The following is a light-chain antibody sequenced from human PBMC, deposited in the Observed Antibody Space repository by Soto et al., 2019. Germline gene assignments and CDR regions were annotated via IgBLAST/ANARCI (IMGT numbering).Light chain of an antibody. CDR1: SGRSTYN. CDR3: ETWDSNTHV. CDR2: IEDSGSY. J-gene: IGLJ1*01. V-gene: IGLV4-60*02. Sequence: QLVLTQSSSASASLGSSVKLTCTLSSGRSTYNIAWHQQQPGKAPRYLMKIEDSGSYNKGSGVPDRFSGSSSGADRYLTISNLHFEDEADYYCETWDSNTHVFGTGTKVTVL.